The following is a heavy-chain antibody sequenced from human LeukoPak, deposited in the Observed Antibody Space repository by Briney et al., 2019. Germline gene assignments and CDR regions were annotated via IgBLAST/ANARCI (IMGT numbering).Heavy chain of an antibody. CDR2: INHSGST. CDR3: ARATITRFDP. Sequence: SETLSLTCAVYGGSFSGYYWSWIRQPPGKGLEWIGEINHSGSTNYNPSLKSRVTISVDTSKNQFSLKLSSVTAADTAVYYCARATITRFDPWGQGTLVTVSS. J-gene: IGHJ5*02. D-gene: IGHD5-12*01. CDR1: GGSFSGYY. V-gene: IGHV4-34*01.